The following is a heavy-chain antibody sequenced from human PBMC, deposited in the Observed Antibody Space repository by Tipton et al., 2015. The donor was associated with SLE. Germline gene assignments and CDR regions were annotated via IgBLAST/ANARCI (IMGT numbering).Heavy chain of an antibody. CDR1: GFTFSNYA. CDR3: AKGDSSAWSFFDY. D-gene: IGHD6-19*01. V-gene: IGHV3-33*08. Sequence: SLRLSCAASGFTFSNYAMHWVRQAPGKGLEWVAVIWYDGSEIYYTDSVKGQFTISRDNSKHTVFLEMNSLRREDTAVYYCAKGDSSAWSFFDYWGQGTLVTVSS. CDR2: IWYDGSEI. J-gene: IGHJ4*02.